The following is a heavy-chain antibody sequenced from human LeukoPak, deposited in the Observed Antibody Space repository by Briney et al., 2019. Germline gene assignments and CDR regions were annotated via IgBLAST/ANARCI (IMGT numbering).Heavy chain of an antibody. J-gene: IGHJ1*01. D-gene: IGHD6-13*01. CDR2: FDPEDGET. CDR3: ATDRRSSSSVQH. CDR1: GYTLTELS. V-gene: IGHV1-24*01. Sequence: ASVKVSCKVSGYTLTELSMHWVRQAPGKGLEWMGGFDPEDGETIYAQKFQGRVTMTEDTSTDTAYMELSSLRSEDTAVYYCATDRRSSSSVQHWGQGTLVTVSS.